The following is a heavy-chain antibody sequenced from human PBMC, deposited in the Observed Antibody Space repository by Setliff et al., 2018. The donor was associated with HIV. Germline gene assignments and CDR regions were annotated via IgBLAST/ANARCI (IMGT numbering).Heavy chain of an antibody. Sequence: ASVKVSCKASGYTFTTYYIHYLRQAPGQGPEWMGIINPNGGSTNYAQKFEGRVAIFADTSTNTAYMELSSLRSDDTAVYYCARGGGYWFYNYGIDVWGQGTTVTVSS. J-gene: IGHJ6*02. D-gene: IGHD2-8*02. V-gene: IGHV1-46*01. CDR3: ARGGGYWFYNYGIDV. CDR1: GYTFTTYY. CDR2: INPNGGST.